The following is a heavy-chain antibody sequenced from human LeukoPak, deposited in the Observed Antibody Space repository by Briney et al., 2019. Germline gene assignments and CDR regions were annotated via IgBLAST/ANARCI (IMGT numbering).Heavy chain of an antibody. Sequence: GGSLRLSCAASGFTFSSYDMSWVRQAPGKGLEWVSGITYSSGYTYYADSVKGRFTISRDSSKRTLYLQMNSLRAEDTAMYYCARESWSDSVAFDIWGLGTMVIVSS. CDR1: GFTFSSYD. D-gene: IGHD3-3*01. CDR3: ARESWSDSVAFDI. V-gene: IGHV3-23*01. J-gene: IGHJ3*02. CDR2: ITYSSGYT.